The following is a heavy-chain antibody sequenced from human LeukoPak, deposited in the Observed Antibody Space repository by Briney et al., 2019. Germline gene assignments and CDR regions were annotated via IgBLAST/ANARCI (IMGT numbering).Heavy chain of an antibody. D-gene: IGHD3-22*01. CDR1: GFTFSSYA. Sequence: GGSLRLSCAASGFTFSSYAMSWVRQAPGKGLEWVGFIRSKAYGGKPDYAASAKGRFTIARDDSESIAYLQMDSLKTEDTAVYYCTRVNYYDSSSFYYGYFDYWGQGTLVTVSS. CDR2: IRSKAYGGKP. CDR3: TRVNYYDSSSFYYGYFDY. V-gene: IGHV3-49*04. J-gene: IGHJ4*02.